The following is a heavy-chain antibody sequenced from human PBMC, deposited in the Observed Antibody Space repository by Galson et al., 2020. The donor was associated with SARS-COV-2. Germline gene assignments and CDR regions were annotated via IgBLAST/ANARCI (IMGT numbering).Heavy chain of an antibody. CDR2: IYYSGST. J-gene: IGHJ4*02. CDR3: ARLAAAAGTWYFAY. CDR1: GGSISSGGYY. V-gene: IGHV4-31*03. Sequence: SETLSLTCTVSGGSISSGGYYWSWIRQHTGKGLEWIGYIYYSGSTYYNPSLKSRVTISVDTSKNQFSLKRSSVTAADTAVYYCARLAAAAGTWYFAYWGQGTLVTVSS. D-gene: IGHD6-13*01.